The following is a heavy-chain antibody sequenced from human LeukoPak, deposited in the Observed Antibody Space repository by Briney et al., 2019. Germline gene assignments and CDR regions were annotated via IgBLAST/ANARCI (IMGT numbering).Heavy chain of an antibody. Sequence: GASVKVSCKASGGTFSSYAISWVRQAPGQGLEWMGGIIPIFGTANYAQKFQGRVTITADESTSTAYMELSSLGSEDTAVYYCARDRYYDSSGYSALKDYFDYWGQGTLVTVSS. J-gene: IGHJ4*02. D-gene: IGHD3-22*01. CDR1: GGTFSSYA. CDR3: ARDRYYDSSGYSALKDYFDY. V-gene: IGHV1-69*13. CDR2: IIPIFGTA.